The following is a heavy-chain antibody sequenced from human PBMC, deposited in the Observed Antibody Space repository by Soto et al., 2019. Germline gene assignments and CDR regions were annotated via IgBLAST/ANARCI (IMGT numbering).Heavy chain of an antibody. J-gene: IGHJ6*02. CDR2: ISYDGSNK. D-gene: IGHD5-12*01. Sequence: QVQLVESGGGVVQPGRSLRLSCAASGFTFSSYAMHWVRQAPGKGLEWVAAISYDGSNKYYADSVKGRFTISRDNSKNTLYLQMNSLRAEDTAVYYCASTYSGYDFYYYYGMDVWGQGTTVTVSS. V-gene: IGHV3-30-3*01. CDR1: GFTFSSYA. CDR3: ASTYSGYDFYYYYGMDV.